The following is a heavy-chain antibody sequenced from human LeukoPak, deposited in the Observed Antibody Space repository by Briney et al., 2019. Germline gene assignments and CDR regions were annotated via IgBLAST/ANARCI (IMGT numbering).Heavy chain of an antibody. CDR3: AKDVFGDYGGPDY. CDR1: GFTFSSYS. D-gene: IGHD4-23*01. V-gene: IGHV3-23*01. Sequence: PGGSLRLSCAASGFTFSSYSMNWVRQAPGKGLEWVSSIRASDGSTYYADSVKGRFAISRDTSKNTLYLQMSSLRAEDTAVYYCAKDVFGDYGGPDYWGQGTLVTVSS. CDR2: IRASDGST. J-gene: IGHJ4*02.